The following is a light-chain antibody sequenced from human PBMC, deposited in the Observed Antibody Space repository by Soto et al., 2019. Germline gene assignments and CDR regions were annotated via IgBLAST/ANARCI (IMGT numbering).Light chain of an antibody. V-gene: IGLV4-69*01. CDR2: LNSDGSH. J-gene: IGLJ3*02. CDR1: SGHSSYA. Sequence: QLVLTQSPSASASMGASVKLTCTLSSGHSSYAIAWHQQQPEKGPRYLMKLNSDGSHSKGDGIPDRFSGSSSGAERDLTISSLQSEDEADYYCQTWGTGFWVFGGGTKLTVL. CDR3: QTWGTGFWV.